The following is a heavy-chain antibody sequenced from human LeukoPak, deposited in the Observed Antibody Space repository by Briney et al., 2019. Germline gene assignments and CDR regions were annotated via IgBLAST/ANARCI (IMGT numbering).Heavy chain of an antibody. Sequence: SETLSLTCTVSGYSISSGNYWGWIRQPPGKGLEWIASIYYGRGTYYIPSLKSRATISEDTSKNQFSLSLSTVTAADTAVYYCARDGIWGQGTLVTVSS. CDR1: GYSISSGNY. CDR2: IYYGRGT. J-gene: IGHJ4*02. D-gene: IGHD1-14*01. CDR3: ARDGI. V-gene: IGHV4-38-2*02.